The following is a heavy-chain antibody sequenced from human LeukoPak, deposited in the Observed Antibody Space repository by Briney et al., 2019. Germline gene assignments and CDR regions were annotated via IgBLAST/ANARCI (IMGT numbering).Heavy chain of an antibody. CDR2: ISSSGST. CDR3: ARGPYSYDSSGAFDI. V-gene: IGHV4-61*02. J-gene: IGHJ3*02. D-gene: IGHD3-22*01. CDR1: GDSISSGDYY. Sequence: SETLSLTCTVSGDSISSGDYYWSWIRQPAGKGLEWIGRISSSGSTNYNPSLKSRVAISVDTSKNQFSLKLSSVTAADTAVYFCARGPYSYDSSGAFDIWGQGTVVTVSS.